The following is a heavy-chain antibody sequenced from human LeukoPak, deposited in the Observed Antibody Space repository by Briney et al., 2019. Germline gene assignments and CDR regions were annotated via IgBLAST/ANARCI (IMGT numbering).Heavy chain of an antibody. CDR3: ARSDGYGLVGI. D-gene: IGHD3-10*01. Sequence: PSETLSLTCRVSGASINSGSNYWGWIRQPPGKTLEWIGSIYSSGSTYYNPSLKSRVIIIIDTPKTHFSLTLSSVTAADTAVYYCARSDGYGLVGIWGQGTMVTVSS. CDR1: GASINSGSNY. CDR2: IYSSGST. V-gene: IGHV4-39*07. J-gene: IGHJ3*02.